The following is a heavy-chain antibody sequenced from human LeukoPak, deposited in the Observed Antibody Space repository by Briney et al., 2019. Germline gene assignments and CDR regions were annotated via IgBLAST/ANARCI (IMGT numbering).Heavy chain of an antibody. CDR3: ARGSYCSGGVCPAPFDS. CDR1: GDSISNGGYY. CDR2: SKSKGHRYST. D-gene: IGHD2-8*02. J-gene: IGHJ4*02. Sequence: LSLTCTVSGDSISNGGYYWSWIRQPSGKGLEWIGRSKSKGHRYSTEYAASVRGRFTVSRDESKDLLFLQMTSLKSEDTAVYYCARGSYCSGGVCPAPFDSWGQGSLVTVSS. V-gene: IGHV3-72*01.